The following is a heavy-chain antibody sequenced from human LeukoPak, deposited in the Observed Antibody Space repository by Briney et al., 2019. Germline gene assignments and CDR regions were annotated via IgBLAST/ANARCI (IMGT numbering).Heavy chain of an antibody. CDR2: IYYSGGT. D-gene: IGHD5-18*01. Sequence: PSETLSLTCTVSGGSISSYYWSWIRQPPGKGLEWIGYIYYSGGTNYNPSLKSRVTISVDTSKNQFSLKLSSVTAADTAVYYCARSSMVRGAFDIWGQGTMVTVSS. CDR1: GGSISSYY. V-gene: IGHV4-59*01. CDR3: ARSSMVRGAFDI. J-gene: IGHJ3*02.